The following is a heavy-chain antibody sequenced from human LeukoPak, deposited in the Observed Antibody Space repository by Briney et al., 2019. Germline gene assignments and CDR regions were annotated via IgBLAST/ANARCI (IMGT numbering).Heavy chain of an antibody. V-gene: IGHV4-38-2*02. CDR2: VYHTGST. Sequence: SETLSLTCTVSGYSISSAYSWGWIRQPPGKGLQWIGNVYHTGSTSYNPSLKSRVTISLDTSKNQFSLKLSSVTAADTAVYYCARDSGTTGEVKFDPWGQGTLVTVSS. CDR3: ARDSGTTGEVKFDP. CDR1: GYSISSAYS. D-gene: IGHD3-10*01. J-gene: IGHJ5*02.